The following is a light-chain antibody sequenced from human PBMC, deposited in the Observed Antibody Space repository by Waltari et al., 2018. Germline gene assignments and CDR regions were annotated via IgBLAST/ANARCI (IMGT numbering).Light chain of an antibody. CDR2: GNN. CDR1: SSNIGAGYD. V-gene: IGLV1-40*01. Sequence: QSVLTQPPSVSGAPGQRVTISCTGSSSNIGAGYDVHWYQQLPGTAPNLLIYGNNTGPSGVPDRFSASKSGTSASLAITGLQAEDETDYYCQSYDSSLSGVVFGGGTKLTVL. CDR3: QSYDSSLSGVV. J-gene: IGLJ2*01.